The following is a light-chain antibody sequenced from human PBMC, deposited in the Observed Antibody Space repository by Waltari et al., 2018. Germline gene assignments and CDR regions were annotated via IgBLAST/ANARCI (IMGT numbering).Light chain of an antibody. V-gene: IGKV3-11*01. Sequence: EILLTQSPATLSLSPGERVTLSCRASQSVGSYLAWYQQKPGQAPRPLIYDASNRATGVPARFSGSGSGTDFTLTISSLKPEDFAVYYCHQRNNWPDIFGQGTRLEIK. CDR3: HQRNNWPDI. CDR1: QSVGSY. CDR2: DAS. J-gene: IGKJ5*01.